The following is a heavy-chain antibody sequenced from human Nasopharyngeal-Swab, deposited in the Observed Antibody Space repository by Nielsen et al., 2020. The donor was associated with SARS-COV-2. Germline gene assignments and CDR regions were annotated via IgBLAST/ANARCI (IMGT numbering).Heavy chain of an antibody. CDR1: GFTFSNAW. Sequence: GESLKISCAASGFTFSNAWMSWVRQAPGKGLEWVGRIKSKTDGGTTDYAAPVKGRFTISRDDSKNTLYLQMNSLRAEDTAVYYCARVGIESRSSHGAVVIRFGDYWGQGTLVTVSS. J-gene: IGHJ4*02. V-gene: IGHV3-15*01. D-gene: IGHD5-18*01. CDR3: ARVGIESRSSHGAVVIRFGDY. CDR2: IKSKTDGGTT.